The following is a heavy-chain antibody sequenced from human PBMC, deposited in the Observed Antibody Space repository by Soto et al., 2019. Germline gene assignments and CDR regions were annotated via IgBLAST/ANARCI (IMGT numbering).Heavy chain of an antibody. D-gene: IGHD2-2*01. CDR3: ASNPGVVRAAIPSYYYMDV. Sequence: QVQLVESGGGVVQPGRSLRLSCAASGFTFSSYGMHWVRQAPGKGLEWVAVIWYDGSNKYYADSVKGRFTISRDNSKNTVGLQMNSLRSEDTAVYNCASNPGVVRAAIPSYYYMDVWGKGTMVTVSS. CDR2: IWYDGSNK. CDR1: GFTFSSYG. J-gene: IGHJ6*03. V-gene: IGHV3-33*01.